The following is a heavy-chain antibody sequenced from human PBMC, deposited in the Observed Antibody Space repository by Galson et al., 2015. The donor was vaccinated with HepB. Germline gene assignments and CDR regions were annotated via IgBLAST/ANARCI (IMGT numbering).Heavy chain of an antibody. CDR3: ARLGTNRAPAGTIPWFDP. CDR1: GYSFISYW. V-gene: IGHV5-51*01. CDR2: IYPGDSDT. J-gene: IGHJ5*02. Sequence: QSGAEVKKPGESLKISCKGSGYSFISYWIGWVRQMPGKGLEWMGIIYPGDSDTRYSPSFQGQVTISVDKSISTVHLQWNSLKASDTAMYYCARLGTNRAPAGTIPWFDPWGQGTLVTVSS. D-gene: IGHD6-19*01.